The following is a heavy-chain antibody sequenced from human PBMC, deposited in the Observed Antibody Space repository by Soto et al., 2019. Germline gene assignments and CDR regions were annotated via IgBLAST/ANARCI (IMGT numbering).Heavy chain of an antibody. CDR3: ARGPFYDSVWGTYRYFDY. V-gene: IGHV4-59*01. J-gene: IGHJ4*02. CDR2: IYYSGST. D-gene: IGHD3-16*02. Sequence: KTSETLSLTCTVSGGSIISYYWSWIRQPPGKGLEWIGYIYYSGSTNYNTSLKSRVTISVDTSKNQFSLKLSSVTAADTAVYYCARGPFYDSVWGTYRYFDYWGQGSLVTVSS. CDR1: GGSIISYY.